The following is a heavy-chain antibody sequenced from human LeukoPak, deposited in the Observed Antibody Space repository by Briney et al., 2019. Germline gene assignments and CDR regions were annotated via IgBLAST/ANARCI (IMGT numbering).Heavy chain of an antibody. J-gene: IGHJ6*03. CDR2: INQGGTGK. V-gene: IGHV3-7*01. CDR3: AREHYFYHMDG. Sequence: PGRSLRLSCAASGFTFSSYGMHWVRQAPGKGLEWVANINQGGTGKYYVDSVKGRFTISRDNAENSLYLQMNSLRAEDTAVYYCAREHYFYHMDGWGEGTTVTVSS. CDR1: GFTFSSYG.